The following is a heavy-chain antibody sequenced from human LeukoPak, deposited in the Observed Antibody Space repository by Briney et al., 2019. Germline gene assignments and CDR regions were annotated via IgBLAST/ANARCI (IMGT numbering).Heavy chain of an antibody. CDR1: GFTFSSYG. CDR2: ISYDGSNK. Sequence: GGSLRLSYAASGFTFSSYGMHWVRQAPGKGLEWVAVISYDGSNKYYADSVKGRFTISRDNSKNTLYLQMNSLRAEDTAVYYCAKGPLVTEEYYYYYGMDVWGQGTTVTVSS. V-gene: IGHV3-30*18. J-gene: IGHJ6*02. CDR3: AKGPLVTEEYYYYYGMDV. D-gene: IGHD4-11*01.